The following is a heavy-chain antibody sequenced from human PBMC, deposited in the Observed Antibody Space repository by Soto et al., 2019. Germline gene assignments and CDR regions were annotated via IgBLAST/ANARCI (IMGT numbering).Heavy chain of an antibody. V-gene: IGHV3-66*01. CDR2: FYSVVSK. CDR1: GFTVSSNY. D-gene: IGHD3-16*01. Sequence: GGSLRLSCAASGFTVSSNYMSWVRQAPGKGLVWFLFFYSVVSKYYADSVKGSFTISRDNSKNSLFFQLNSLRAEDTVVYYCARVISPIRFGGMDVWGQGTTVTVSS. CDR3: ARVISPIRFGGMDV. J-gene: IGHJ6*02.